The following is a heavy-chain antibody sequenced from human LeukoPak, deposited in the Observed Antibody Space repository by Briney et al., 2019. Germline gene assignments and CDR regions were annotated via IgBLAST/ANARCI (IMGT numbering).Heavy chain of an antibody. D-gene: IGHD5-12*01. Sequence: GGSLRLSCAASGFTFSSYSMNWVRQAPGKGLEWVSSISSSNTYIYYADSMMGRFTISRDNAKNSLYLQMNSLRAEDTAVYYCARGGWLRFNNYGMDVWGQGTTVTVSS. CDR2: ISSSNTYI. V-gene: IGHV3-21*01. CDR1: GFTFSSYS. J-gene: IGHJ6*02. CDR3: ARGGWLRFNNYGMDV.